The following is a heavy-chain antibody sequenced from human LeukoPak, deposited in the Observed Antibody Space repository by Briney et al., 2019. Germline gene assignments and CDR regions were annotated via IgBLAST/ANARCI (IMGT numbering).Heavy chain of an antibody. D-gene: IGHD6-6*01. CDR3: ARLPTRASSSVLLPFDY. CDR2: IYPGDSDT. V-gene: IGHV5-51*01. Sequence: GESLKISCKGSGYSFTSYWIGWVRQMPGKGLEWMGVIYPGDSDTRYSPSFQGQVTISADKSISAAYLQWSSLKASDTAMYYCARLPTRASSSVLLPFDYRGQGTLVTVSS. J-gene: IGHJ4*02. CDR1: GYSFTSYW.